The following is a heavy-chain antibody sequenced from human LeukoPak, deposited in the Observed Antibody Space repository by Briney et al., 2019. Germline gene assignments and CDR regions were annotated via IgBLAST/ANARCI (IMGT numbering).Heavy chain of an antibody. Sequence: SETLSLTCTVSGGSISSYYWNWIRQSPGKGLEWIGYIYYSGSTNYNPSLKSRVTISVDTSKNQFSLNLSSVTAADTAVYYCARRYCSGGSCYPRHFDLWGQGTLVTVSS. CDR2: IYYSGST. D-gene: IGHD2-15*01. J-gene: IGHJ4*02. CDR1: GGSISSYY. CDR3: ARRYCSGGSCYPRHFDL. V-gene: IGHV4-59*08.